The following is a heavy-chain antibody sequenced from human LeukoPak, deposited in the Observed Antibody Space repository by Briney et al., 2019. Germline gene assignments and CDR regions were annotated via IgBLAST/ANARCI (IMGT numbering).Heavy chain of an antibody. CDR3: ARGGSSWFANLPAEYFPH. CDR2: INHSGST. J-gene: IGHJ1*01. D-gene: IGHD6-13*01. CDR1: GGSFSGYY. Sequence: SETLSLTCAVYGGSFSGYYWSWIRQPPGKGLEWIGEINHSGSTNYNPSLKSRVTISVDTSKNQFSLKLSSVTAADTAVYYCARGGSSWFANLPAEYFPHWGQGTLVTVSS. V-gene: IGHV4-34*01.